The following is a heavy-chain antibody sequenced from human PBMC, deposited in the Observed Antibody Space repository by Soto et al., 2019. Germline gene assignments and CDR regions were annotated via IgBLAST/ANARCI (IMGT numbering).Heavy chain of an antibody. CDR3: ARGSGPLVPPTPDY. CDR2: IWYDGSHK. V-gene: IGHV3-33*01. CDR1: EFIFSSYC. Sequence: GGSLSLSCAASEFIFSSYCMHWVRQAPGKGLEWVAVIWYDGSHKYYADSVKGRFTISRDNSKNTLYLQMNSLRDEDTAVYYCARGSGPLVPPTPDYWGQGTLVTVSS. J-gene: IGHJ4*02. D-gene: IGHD2-15*01.